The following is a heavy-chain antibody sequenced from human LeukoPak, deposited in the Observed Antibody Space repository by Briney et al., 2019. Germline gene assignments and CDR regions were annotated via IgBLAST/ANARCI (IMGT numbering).Heavy chain of an antibody. Sequence: SETLSLTCTVSGGSISSSSYYWGWIRQPPGKGLEWIGSIYYSGSTYYNPSLKSRVTISVDTSKNQFSLKLSSVTAADTAVYYCARDRAARPGDAFDIWGQGTMVTVSS. D-gene: IGHD6-6*01. CDR3: ARDRAARPGDAFDI. CDR1: GGSISSSSYY. J-gene: IGHJ3*02. V-gene: IGHV4-39*07. CDR2: IYYSGST.